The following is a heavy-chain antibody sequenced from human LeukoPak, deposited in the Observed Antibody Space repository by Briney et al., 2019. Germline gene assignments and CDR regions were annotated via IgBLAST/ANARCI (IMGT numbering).Heavy chain of an antibody. CDR2: IYHSGST. V-gene: IGHV4-38-2*01. Sequence: PSETLSLTCAVSGYSISSGYYWGWIRQPPGKGLEWIGSIYHSGSTYYNPSLKSRVTISVDTSKNQLSLKLSSVTAADTAVYYCARPKRRGYSYGLAFDIWGQGTMVTVSS. J-gene: IGHJ3*02. D-gene: IGHD5-18*01. CDR1: GYSISSGYY. CDR3: ARPKRRGYSYGLAFDI.